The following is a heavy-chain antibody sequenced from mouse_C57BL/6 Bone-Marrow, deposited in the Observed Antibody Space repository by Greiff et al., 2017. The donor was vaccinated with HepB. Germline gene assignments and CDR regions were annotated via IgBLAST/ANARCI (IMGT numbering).Heavy chain of an antibody. CDR1: GYTFTSYW. CDR2: IHPNSGST. Sequence: QVQLQQPGAELVKPGASVKLSCKASGYTFTSYWMHWVKQRPGQGLEWIGMIHPNSGSTNYNEKFKSKATLTVEKSSSTAYMQLSSLTSEDSAVYYCAREEGWLLRYAMDYWGQGTSVTVSS. CDR3: AREEGWLLRYAMDY. J-gene: IGHJ4*01. V-gene: IGHV1-64*01. D-gene: IGHD2-3*01.